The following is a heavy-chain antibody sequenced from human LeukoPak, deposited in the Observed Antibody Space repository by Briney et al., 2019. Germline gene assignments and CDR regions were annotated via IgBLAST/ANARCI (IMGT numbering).Heavy chain of an antibody. J-gene: IGHJ4*02. D-gene: IGHD6-13*01. CDR2: ISSSGSTI. CDR3: AREYSSSWYVPYYFDY. CDR1: GFTFSSYE. Sequence: GGSPRLSCAASGFTFSSYEMNWVRQAPGKGLEWVSYISSSGSTIYYADSVKGRFTISRDNAKNSLYLQMNSLRAEDTAVYYCAREYSSSWYVPYYFDYWGQGTLVTVSS. V-gene: IGHV3-48*03.